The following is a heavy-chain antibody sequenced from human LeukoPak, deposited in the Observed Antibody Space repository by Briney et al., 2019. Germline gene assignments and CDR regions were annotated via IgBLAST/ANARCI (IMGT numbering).Heavy chain of an antibody. D-gene: IGHD3-22*01. V-gene: IGHV1-18*01. Sequence: ASVKVSCKASGYTFTSYGISWVRQAPGQGLEWMGWISAYNGNTSYAQKLQGRVTMTTDTSTSTAYMELRSLRSDDTAVYYCARRPRGYDSSGYWDAFDIWGQGTMVTVSS. CDR2: ISAYNGNT. J-gene: IGHJ3*02. CDR1: GYTFTSYG. CDR3: ARRPRGYDSSGYWDAFDI.